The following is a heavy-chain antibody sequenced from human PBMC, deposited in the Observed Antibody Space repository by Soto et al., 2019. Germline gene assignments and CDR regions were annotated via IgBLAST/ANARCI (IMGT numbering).Heavy chain of an antibody. Sequence: QVQLVESGGGVVQPGRSLRLSCAASGFTFSSYGMHWVRQAPGKGLEWVAVLWYDGSNKYYADSVKGRFTISRDNSKNTLYLQMKSLRADDTAVYYCARTGGRDGYNLWGEGTLVTVSS. J-gene: IGHJ4*02. CDR2: LWYDGSNK. D-gene: IGHD5-12*01. CDR3: ARTGGRDGYNL. V-gene: IGHV3-33*01. CDR1: GFTFSSYG.